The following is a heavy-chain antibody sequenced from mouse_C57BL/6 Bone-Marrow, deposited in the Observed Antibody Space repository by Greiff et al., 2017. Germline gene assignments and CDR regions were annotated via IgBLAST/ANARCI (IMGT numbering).Heavy chain of an antibody. CDR2: IYPRSGNT. CDR3: ARTTGSWFAY. J-gene: IGHJ3*01. D-gene: IGHD4-1*02. V-gene: IGHV1-81*01. Sequence: VHLVESGAELARPGASVKLSCKASGYTFTSYGISWVKQRTGQGLEWIGEIYPRSGNTYYNEKFKGKATLTADKSSSTAYMELRSLTSEDSAVYFCARTTGSWFAYWGQGTLVTVSA. CDR1: GYTFTSYG.